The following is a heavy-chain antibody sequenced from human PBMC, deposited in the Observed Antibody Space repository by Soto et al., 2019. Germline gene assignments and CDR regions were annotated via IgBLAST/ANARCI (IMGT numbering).Heavy chain of an antibody. J-gene: IGHJ4*02. V-gene: IGHV4-4*07. CDR3: ARESTVTTLNYFDY. D-gene: IGHD4-17*01. CDR1: GGSISSFY. CDR2: IYSGGRN. Sequence: SETLSLTCPVSGGSISSFYWSWIRQPAGKGLEWIGRIYSGGRNNYNPSLKSRVTMSVDTSKNQFSLKLSSVTAADTAVYYCARESTVTTLNYFDYWGQGTLVTVS.